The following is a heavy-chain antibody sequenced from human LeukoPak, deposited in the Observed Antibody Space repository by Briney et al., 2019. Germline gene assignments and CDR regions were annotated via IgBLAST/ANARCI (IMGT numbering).Heavy chain of an antibody. CDR3: ARGLDS. J-gene: IGHJ4*02. CDR2: VNEDGSAK. V-gene: IGHV3-7*01. Sequence: GSLRLSCVVSGLTFSNYWMIWVRQAPGKGLESVAIVNEDGSAKYYLDSVKGRFTISRDNARNSLYLEMNSLRAEDTAVYYCARGLDSWGQGTLVTVSS. CDR1: GLTFSNYW.